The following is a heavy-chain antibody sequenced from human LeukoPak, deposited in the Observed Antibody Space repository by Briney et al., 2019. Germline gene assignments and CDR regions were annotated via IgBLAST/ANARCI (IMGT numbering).Heavy chain of an antibody. V-gene: IGHV3-7*01. CDR3: ASRRVNFDS. J-gene: IGHJ4*02. D-gene: IGHD2-21*01. CDR1: GFSISDYW. CDR2: INQDGSIK. Sequence: PGGSLRLSCVASGFSISDYWMNWARQAPGKGLEWVANINQDGSIKDYVDSVKGRFTISRDNAKNSLYLQMNSLRAEDTAVYYCASRRVNFDSWGQGTLVTVSS.